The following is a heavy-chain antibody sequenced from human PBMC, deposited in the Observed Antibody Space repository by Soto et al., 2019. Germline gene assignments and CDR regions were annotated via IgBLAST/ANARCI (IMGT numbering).Heavy chain of an antibody. CDR2: INPSGGST. CDR3: ARFLVARIAARRGDDAFDI. D-gene: IGHD6-6*01. V-gene: IGHV1-46*01. J-gene: IGHJ3*02. CDR1: GYTFTSYY. Sequence: GASVKVSCKASGYTFTSYYMHWVRQAPGQGLEWMGIINPSGGSTSYAQKFQGRVTMTRDTSTSTVYMELSSLRSEDTAVYYCARFLVARIAARRGDDAFDIWGQGTMVTVSS.